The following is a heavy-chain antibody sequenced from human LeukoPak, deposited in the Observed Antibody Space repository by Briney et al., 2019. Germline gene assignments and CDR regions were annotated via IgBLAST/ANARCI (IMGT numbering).Heavy chain of an antibody. V-gene: IGHV4-38-2*01. CDR3: ARLVHYYDSSGLLVYYFDY. Sequence: SETLSLTCSVSGYSFTSGHYWGWIRQPPGKGLEWIGNIYHTGSTHYNPSLKSRVTISVDTSKNQFSLKLSSVTAADTAVYYCARLVHYYDSSGLLVYYFDYWGQGTLVTVSS. J-gene: IGHJ4*02. CDR1: GYSFTSGHY. D-gene: IGHD3-22*01. CDR2: IYHTGST.